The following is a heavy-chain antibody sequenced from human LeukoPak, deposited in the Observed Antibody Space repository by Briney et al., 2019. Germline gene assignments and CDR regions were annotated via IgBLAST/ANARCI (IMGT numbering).Heavy chain of an antibody. CDR1: GFTFSDYS. J-gene: IGHJ4*02. V-gene: IGHV3-64*02. Sequence: GGSLRLSCAGSGFTFSDYSIHWVRQAPGKGLEYVSVINTDGRITYYADSVKGRFTISRDNSKNTVYLQMGSLRGEDMAVYYCTRDGGSFCDFDYWGQGALVTVSS. CDR3: TRDGGSFCDFDY. CDR2: INTDGRIT. D-gene: IGHD1-26*01.